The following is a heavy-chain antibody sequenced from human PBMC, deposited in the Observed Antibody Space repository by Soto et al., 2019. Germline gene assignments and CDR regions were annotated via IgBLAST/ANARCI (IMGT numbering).Heavy chain of an antibody. V-gene: IGHV3-33*01. CDR2: VRYDGSNQ. J-gene: IGHJ6*02. CDR1: GFTFCSYG. D-gene: IGHD6-13*01. CDR3: ERVHSSSPRFYYYYGMDV. Sequence: GFLRLSCAASGFTFCSYGMHWVRQASCKGLEWVADVRYDGSNQYYADSVKGRFTISRDNSKNTLYLQMNSLCAEDTSVMYCERVHSSSPRFYYYYGMDVWGQETTVTVSS.